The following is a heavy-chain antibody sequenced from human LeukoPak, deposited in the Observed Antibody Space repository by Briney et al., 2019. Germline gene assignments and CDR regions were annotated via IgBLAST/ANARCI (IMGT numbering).Heavy chain of an antibody. D-gene: IGHD4-11*01. Sequence: GASVNVSCKASGFRFSSFGVSWVRQAPGQGLEWMGWISNYFGVTHYAEKFEDRVNMTVDTSTPTVYMELRSLKYDDTAIYYCARDSDYSGNGNGDWFDPWGQGTVVIVSS. V-gene: IGHV1-18*04. J-gene: IGHJ5*02. CDR3: ARDSDYSGNGNGDWFDP. CDR2: ISNYFGVT. CDR1: GFRFSSFG.